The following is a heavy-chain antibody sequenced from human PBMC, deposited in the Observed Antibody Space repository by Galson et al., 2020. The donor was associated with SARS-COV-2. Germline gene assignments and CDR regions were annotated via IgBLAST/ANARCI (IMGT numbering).Heavy chain of an antibody. Sequence: GGSLRLSCAASGFTFSSYAMSWVRQAPGKGLEWVSAISGSGGSTYYADSVKGRFTISRDNSKNTLYLQMNSLRAEDTAVYYCASNRGYSGXXYVLDYWGQGTLVTVSS. CDR2: ISGSGGST. V-gene: IGHV3-23*01. D-gene: IGHD5-12*01. CDR1: GFTFSSYA. J-gene: IGHJ4*02. CDR3: ASNRGYSGXXYVLDY.